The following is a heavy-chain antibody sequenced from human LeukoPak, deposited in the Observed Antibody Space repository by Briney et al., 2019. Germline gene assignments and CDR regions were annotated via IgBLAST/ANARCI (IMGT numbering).Heavy chain of an antibody. Sequence: SVKVSCKASGGTFSSYAISWVRQAPGQGLEWMGGIIPIFGTANYAQKFQGRVTITADESTSTAYMELSSLRSEDTAVYYCARGDYYYYYMDVWGKGTTVTVSS. V-gene: IGHV1-69*13. CDR3: ARGDYYYYYMDV. D-gene: IGHD3-10*01. CDR1: GGTFSSYA. J-gene: IGHJ6*03. CDR2: IIPIFGTA.